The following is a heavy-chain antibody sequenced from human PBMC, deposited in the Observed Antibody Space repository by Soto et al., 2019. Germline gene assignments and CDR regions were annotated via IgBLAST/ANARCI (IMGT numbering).Heavy chain of an antibody. V-gene: IGHV4-34*01. CDR1: GGSFSGYY. J-gene: IGHJ6*03. D-gene: IGHD4-4*01. CDR3: ARGPTVTTSRYYYHYMDV. Sequence: SETLSLTCAVYGGSFSGYYWSWIRQPPGKGLEWIGEINHSGSTNYNPSLKSRVTISVDTSKNQFSLKLSSVTAADTAVYYCARGPTVTTSRYYYHYMDVWGKGTTVTVSS. CDR2: INHSGST.